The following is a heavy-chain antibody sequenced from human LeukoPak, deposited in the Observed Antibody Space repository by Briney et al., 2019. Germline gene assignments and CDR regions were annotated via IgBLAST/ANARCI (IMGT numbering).Heavy chain of an antibody. CDR2: IKQDGSQK. Sequence: GGSLRLSCAASRFTFSNFWMSWVRQTPGKGLEWVANIKQDGSQKYYVDSVRGRFTISRDNARYSLSLQMNSLRAEDTAVYYSARDRGFSDGYNFDYWGQGTLVTVSS. CDR3: ARDRGFSDGYNFDY. J-gene: IGHJ4*02. CDR1: RFTFSNFW. V-gene: IGHV3-7*03. D-gene: IGHD5-18*01.